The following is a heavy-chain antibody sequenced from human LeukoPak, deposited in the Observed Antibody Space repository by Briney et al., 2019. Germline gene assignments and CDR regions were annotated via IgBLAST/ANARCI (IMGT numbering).Heavy chain of an antibody. CDR2: ISGSGDYT. V-gene: IGHV3-23*01. J-gene: IGHJ4*02. CDR3: ARDNGYSSGYY. D-gene: IGHD6-19*01. CDR1: GFTFSSYA. Sequence: PGGSLRLSCAASGFTFSSYAMSWVRQAPGKGLEWVSAISGSGDYTYYADSVKGRFTISRDNSKNTLYLQMNSLRAEDTAVYYCARDNGYSSGYYWGQGTLVTVSS.